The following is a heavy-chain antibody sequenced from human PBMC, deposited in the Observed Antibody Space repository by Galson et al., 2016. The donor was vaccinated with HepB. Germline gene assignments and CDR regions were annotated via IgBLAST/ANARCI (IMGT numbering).Heavy chain of an antibody. J-gene: IGHJ6*03. Sequence: SETLSLTCIVSGDSISSLEYYWGWIRQPPGRGLEWIGSIYYSGSTSYNPSLESRVTISVDTSKNQFSLRLSSVTAADTAVYYCARSGTTHGLVLRYYYIDVWGKGTTVTVSS. D-gene: IGHD1-1*01. CDR1: GDSISSLEYY. CDR3: ARSGTTHGLVLRYYYIDV. CDR2: IYYSGST. V-gene: IGHV4-39*01.